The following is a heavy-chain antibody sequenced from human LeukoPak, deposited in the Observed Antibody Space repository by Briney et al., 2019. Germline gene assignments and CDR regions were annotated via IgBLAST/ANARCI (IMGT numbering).Heavy chain of an antibody. CDR2: ISWNSGSI. J-gene: IGHJ4*02. V-gene: IGHV3-9*01. CDR1: GFTFDDYA. CDR3: ATRVSTSRSFDY. Sequence: GRSLRLSCAASGFTFDDYAMHWVRQAPGKGLEWVSGISWNSGSIGYADSVKGRFTISRDNAKNSLYLQMNSLRAEDTALYYCATRVSTSRSFDYWGQGTLVTVSS.